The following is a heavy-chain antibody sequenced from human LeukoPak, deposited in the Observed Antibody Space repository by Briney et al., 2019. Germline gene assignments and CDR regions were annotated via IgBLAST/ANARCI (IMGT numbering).Heavy chain of an antibody. J-gene: IGHJ4*02. Sequence: GGSLRLSCAASGFTFSNAWMSWVRQAPGKGLEWVSVIYSGGSTYYADSVKGRFTISRDNSKNTLYLQMNSLRAEDTAVYYCARDLGDYWGQGTLVTVSS. CDR1: GFTFSNAW. V-gene: IGHV3-53*01. CDR3: ARDLGDY. CDR2: IYSGGST.